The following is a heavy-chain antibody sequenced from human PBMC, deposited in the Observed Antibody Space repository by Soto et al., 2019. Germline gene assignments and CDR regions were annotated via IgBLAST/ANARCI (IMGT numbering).Heavy chain of an antibody. J-gene: IGHJ4*02. Sequence: ASVKVSCKASGYTFTGYYMHWVRQAPGQGLEWMGWINPNSGGTNYAQKFQGRVTMTRDTSISTAYMELSRLRSDDTAVYYCARANPSSSWYGDFDYWGQGTLVTVSS. CDR1: GYTFTGYY. CDR3: ARANPSSSWYGDFDY. V-gene: IGHV1-2*02. D-gene: IGHD6-13*01. CDR2: INPNSGGT.